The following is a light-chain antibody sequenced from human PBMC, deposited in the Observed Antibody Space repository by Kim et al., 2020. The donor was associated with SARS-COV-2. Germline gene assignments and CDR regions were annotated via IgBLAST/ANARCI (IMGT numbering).Light chain of an antibody. CDR2: DLS. CDR1: NNDVGGYDY. V-gene: IGLV2-11*03. CDR3: CSYAGSYTWV. Sequence: GLSVTISCTGTNNDVGGYDYVSWYQQHPGKAPKHMIYDLSNRPSGVPDRFSGSKSGNTASLTISGLQAEDEADYYCCSYAGSYTWVFGGGTQLTVL. J-gene: IGLJ3*02.